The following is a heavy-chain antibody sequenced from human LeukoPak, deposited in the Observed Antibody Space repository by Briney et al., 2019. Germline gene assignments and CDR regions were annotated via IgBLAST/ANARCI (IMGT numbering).Heavy chain of an antibody. V-gene: IGHV4-59*01. Sequence: PPETLSRTCTVSGGSISSYYWSWIRQPPGKGLEWIGYIYYSGSTNYNPSLKSRVTISVDTSKNQFSLKLSSVTAADTAVYYCARAGDTAMVDFDYWGQGTLVTVSS. CDR1: GGSISSYY. CDR2: IYYSGST. D-gene: IGHD5-18*01. J-gene: IGHJ4*02. CDR3: ARAGDTAMVDFDY.